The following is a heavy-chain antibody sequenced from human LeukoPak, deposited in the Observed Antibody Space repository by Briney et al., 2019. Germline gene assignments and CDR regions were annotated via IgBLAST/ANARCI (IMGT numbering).Heavy chain of an antibody. D-gene: IGHD6-19*01. J-gene: IGHJ4*02. CDR3: ARDGPIAVAGTL. Sequence: ASVKVSCKASGYTFTSYYMHWVRQAPGQGLEWMGIINPSGGSTSYAQKFQGRVTMTRDMSTSTVYMELSSLRSEDTAVYYCARDGPIAVAGTLWGQGTLVTVSS. CDR2: INPSGGST. CDR1: GYTFTSYY. V-gene: IGHV1-46*01.